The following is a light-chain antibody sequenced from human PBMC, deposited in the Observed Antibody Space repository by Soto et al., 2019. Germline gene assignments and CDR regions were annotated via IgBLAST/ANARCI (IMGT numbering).Light chain of an antibody. CDR3: QQSYTNSLN. J-gene: IGKJ2*01. V-gene: IGKV1-39*01. CDR1: QSIDNY. CDR2: AAS. Sequence: MPKSLYSRSASVGDIVIITWGTSQSIDNYVNWYQQKPGKAPKRLMYAASTLQSGVPSRFSGSGSETDFTLTIARLQPEDLATYYCQQSYTNSLNFGPGTKVEIK.